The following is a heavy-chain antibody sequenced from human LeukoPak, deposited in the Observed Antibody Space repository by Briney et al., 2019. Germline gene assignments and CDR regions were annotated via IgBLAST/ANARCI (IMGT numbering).Heavy chain of an antibody. CDR1: GGTFSSYA. CDR3: FVGSTQYCSSTSCRRGSIDY. V-gene: IGHV1-69*06. D-gene: IGHD2-2*01. J-gene: IGHJ4*02. Sequence: SVKVSCKASGGTFSSYAISRVRQAPGQGLEWMGGIIPIFGTANYAQKFQGRVTITADKSTSTAYMELSSLRSEDTAVYYCFVGSTQYCSSTSCRRGSIDYWGQGTLVTVSS. CDR2: IIPIFGTA.